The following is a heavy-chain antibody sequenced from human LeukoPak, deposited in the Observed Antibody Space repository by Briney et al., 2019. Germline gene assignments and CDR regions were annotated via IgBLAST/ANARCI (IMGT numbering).Heavy chain of an antibody. CDR2: INHSGNT. CDR3: ARNSSERGFDY. J-gene: IGHJ4*02. Sequence: SDTLSLTCAVYGGSFSGYYWSWIRQPTGKGLEWIGEINHSGNTNYNPSLKSRVTISVDTSKNQFSLYLTSVTAADTAVYYCARNSSERGFDYWGQGTLVTVSS. V-gene: IGHV4-34*01. CDR1: GGSFSGYY. D-gene: IGHD6-19*01.